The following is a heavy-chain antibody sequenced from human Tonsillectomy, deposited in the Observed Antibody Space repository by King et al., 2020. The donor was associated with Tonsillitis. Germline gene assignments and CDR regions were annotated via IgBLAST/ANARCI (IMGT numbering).Heavy chain of an antibody. J-gene: IGHJ5*02. CDR1: GYTFTSYY. CDR2: INPSGGST. CDR3: GREGETNWFDP. V-gene: IGHV1-46*03. D-gene: IGHD3-16*01. Sequence: VQLVESGAEVKKPGASVKVSCKASGYTFTSYYMHWVRQAPGQGLEWMGIINPSGGSTSYAQKFQGRVTMTRDTSTRTVYMELSSLRSEDTAVYYCGREGETNWFDPWGQGTLVTVSS.